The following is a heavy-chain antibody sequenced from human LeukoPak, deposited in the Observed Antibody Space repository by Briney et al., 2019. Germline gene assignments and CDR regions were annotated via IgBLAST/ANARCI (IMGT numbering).Heavy chain of an antibody. CDR2: ISTRGST. Sequence: SETLSLACNVSGASTSSYYWSWIRQPAGTGLEWIGRISTRGSTTYNPSLKSRVTMSLDTSKNQFSLKLGSVTAADTAVYYCARSLVPPTYWYFDSWGQGALVIVSS. CDR1: GASTSSYY. CDR3: ARSLVPPTYWYFDS. D-gene: IGHD2-21*01. J-gene: IGHJ4*02. V-gene: IGHV4-4*07.